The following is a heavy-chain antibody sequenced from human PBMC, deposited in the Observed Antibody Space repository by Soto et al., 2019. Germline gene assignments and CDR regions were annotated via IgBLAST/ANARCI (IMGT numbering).Heavy chain of an antibody. D-gene: IGHD3-10*01. CDR3: ARDCPTMVRGDLIYYYYMDV. CDR2: ISAYNGNT. CDR1: GYTFTSYG. Sequence: ASVKVSCKASGYTFTSYGISWVRQAPGQGLEWMGWISAYNGNTNYAQKLQGRVTMTTDTSTSTAYMELRSLRSDDTAVYYCARDCPTMVRGDLIYYYYMDVCGKGTTVTVTS. V-gene: IGHV1-18*01. J-gene: IGHJ6*03.